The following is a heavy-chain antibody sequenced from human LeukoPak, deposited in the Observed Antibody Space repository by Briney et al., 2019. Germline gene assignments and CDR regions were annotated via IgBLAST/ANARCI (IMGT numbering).Heavy chain of an antibody. Sequence: PSETLSLTCTVSGGSIRFSTYYWGWIRQPPGKGLEWIGSIYYSGSTYYNPSLKSRVTISVDTSKNQFSLKLSSVTAADTAVYYCARREWLVRHFDYWGQGTLVTVSS. V-gene: IGHV4-39*01. J-gene: IGHJ4*02. CDR2: IYYSGST. CDR1: GGSIRFSTYY. CDR3: ARREWLVRHFDY. D-gene: IGHD6-19*01.